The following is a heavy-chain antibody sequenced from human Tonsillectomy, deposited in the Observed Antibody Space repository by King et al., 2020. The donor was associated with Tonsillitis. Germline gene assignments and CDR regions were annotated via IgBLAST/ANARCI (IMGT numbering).Heavy chain of an antibody. J-gene: IGHJ4*02. CDR1: GYSISSGYD. CDR3: VRDWLEWPFES. CDR2: IHYSGTT. D-gene: IGHD3-3*01. V-gene: IGHV4-38-2*02. Sequence: QLHESGPGLVKPSETLSLTCGVSGYSISSGYDWGWIRQSPGKGLEWIASIHYSGTTYYNPSLKSRVSISVDTSKNQFSVKLKSATATDTAVYYCVRDWLEWPFESWGQGPLVNVSS.